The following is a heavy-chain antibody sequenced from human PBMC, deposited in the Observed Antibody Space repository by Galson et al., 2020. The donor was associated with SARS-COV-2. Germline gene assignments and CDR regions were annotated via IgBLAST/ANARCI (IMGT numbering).Heavy chain of an antibody. J-gene: IGHJ4*02. D-gene: IGHD1-1*01. CDR3: ATYRTTGTTSYFDY. V-gene: IGHV3-48*03. CDR2: ISNTGSAI. Sequence: TGGSLRLSCAASGFTFSSYDINWVRQAPGKGLEWVSYISNTGSAIYYADSVKGRFTISRDNAKNSLYLQMNSLRADDTAVYYCATYRTTGTTSYFDYWGQGTLVTVSS. CDR1: GFTFSSYD.